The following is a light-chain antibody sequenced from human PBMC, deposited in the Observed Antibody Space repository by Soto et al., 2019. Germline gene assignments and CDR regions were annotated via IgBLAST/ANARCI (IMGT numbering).Light chain of an antibody. J-gene: IGLJ1*01. CDR1: STDVGGYNY. V-gene: IGLV2-14*01. CDR3: GSYTSTDTPFV. Sequence: QSALAQPSSVSGSPGQSITISCTGTSTDVGGYNYVSWYQHHPGKGPKLIIYEVSSRPSGVSDRLSGSKSGNKASLIISNLEAEDESDYYCGSYTSTDTPFVFGTGTKVTVL. CDR2: EVS.